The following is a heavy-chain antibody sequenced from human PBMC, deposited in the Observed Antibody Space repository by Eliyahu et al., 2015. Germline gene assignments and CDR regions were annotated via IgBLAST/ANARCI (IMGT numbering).Heavy chain of an antibody. Sequence: EVQLVESGGGLVQPGGSLRLSCAAXGFTFNDYWLTWVRQAPGKGLEWVANVKQDGSETYVDSVKGRFTISRDNAQRSISLQMNSLRAEDTAVYYCARHTHYVFDFWGQGALVTVSS. J-gene: IGHJ4*02. V-gene: IGHV3-7*01. D-gene: IGHD3-10*02. CDR2: VKQDGSET. CDR3: ARHTHYVFDF. CDR1: GFTFNDYW.